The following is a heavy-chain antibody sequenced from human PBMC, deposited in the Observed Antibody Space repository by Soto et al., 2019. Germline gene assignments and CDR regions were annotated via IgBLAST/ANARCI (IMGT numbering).Heavy chain of an antibody. CDR1: GFIFSNSA. CDR3: TIVRVADSALDH. J-gene: IGHJ4*02. D-gene: IGHD3-10*02. Sequence: GGSLRPSCVGSGFIFSNSAMHWVRQTPGKGLEWVAFMSYDGSDTFYADSVKGRFTISRDNSKNTLFLHMSNLRADDTAMYYCTIVRVADSALDHWGQGTLVTVSS. V-gene: IGHV3-30*15. CDR2: MSYDGSDT.